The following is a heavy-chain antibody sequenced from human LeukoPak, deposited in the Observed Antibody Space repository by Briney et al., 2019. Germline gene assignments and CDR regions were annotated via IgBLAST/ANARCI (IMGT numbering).Heavy chain of an antibody. CDR3: ARDRSSAYDIDY. V-gene: IGHV4-38-2*02. J-gene: IGHJ4*02. CDR1: GFSISSGYY. Sequence: PSETLSLTCAVSGFSISSGYYWGWIRQPPGKGLEWIGSIYHSGSTYYNPSLKSRATISVDTSKNQFSLKLSSVTAADTAVYYCARDRSSAYDIDYWGQGTLVTVSS. CDR2: IYHSGST. D-gene: IGHD6-6*01.